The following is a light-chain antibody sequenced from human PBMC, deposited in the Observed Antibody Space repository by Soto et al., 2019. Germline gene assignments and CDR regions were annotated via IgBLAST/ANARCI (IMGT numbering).Light chain of an antibody. CDR3: QQYGSSRK. CDR2: GAS. CDR1: QSVSNNY. J-gene: IGKJ1*01. Sequence: DIVLTQSPGTLSLSPGERATLSCRASQSVSNNYLAWYQQKPGQAPRLLIYGASSRATGIPDRFSGSGSGTDFTLTISRLEPEDFAVYYCQQYGSSRKFGQGTKVDIK. V-gene: IGKV3-20*01.